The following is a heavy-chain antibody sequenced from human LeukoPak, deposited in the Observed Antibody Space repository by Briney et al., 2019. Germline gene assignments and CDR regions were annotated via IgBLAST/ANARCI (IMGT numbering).Heavy chain of an antibody. CDR1: GLIVSNNY. D-gene: IGHD3-22*01. Sequence: GGSLRLSCAASGLIVSNNYMSWVRQAPGKGLEWVSVMYSGGATHYGISVQGRFTISRDNPKNTLYLQMNSLRAEDTAIYFCARGVSSGSNVGPFDSWGQGTPVIVSS. CDR2: MYSGGAT. V-gene: IGHV3-53*01. CDR3: ARGVSSGSNVGPFDS. J-gene: IGHJ5*01.